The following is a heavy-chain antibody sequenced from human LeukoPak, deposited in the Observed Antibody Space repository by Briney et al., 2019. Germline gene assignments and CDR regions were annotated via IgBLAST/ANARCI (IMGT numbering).Heavy chain of an antibody. CDR2: IIPLYGTS. CDR1: GGTFSNYE. V-gene: IGHV1-69*06. D-gene: IGHD4-23*01. CDR3: ATNSNTGGRGNFFDS. Sequence: SVKLSCQASGGTFSNYEINWLRQAPGQGLEWLGGIIPLYGTSNYAQRFQDRVTMTADISTTTAYMEMTSLISEDTAVYYCATNSNTGGRGNFFDSWGQGSLVTVTT. J-gene: IGHJ4*02.